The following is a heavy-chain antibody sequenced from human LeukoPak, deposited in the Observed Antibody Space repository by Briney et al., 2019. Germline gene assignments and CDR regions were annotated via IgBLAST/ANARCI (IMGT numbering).Heavy chain of an antibody. V-gene: IGHV4-59*11. CDR1: GGSISDHY. Sequence: SETLSLTCTVSGGSISDHYLSWIRQPPGKELEWIGYIYYSGSTNYNPSLKSRVTISVDTSKNQFSLKLSSVTAADTAVYYCAKHLTNAYYDMIWFHPWGQGALVTVSS. CDR2: IYYSGST. J-gene: IGHJ5*02. D-gene: IGHD3-22*01. CDR3: AKHLTNAYYDMIWFHP.